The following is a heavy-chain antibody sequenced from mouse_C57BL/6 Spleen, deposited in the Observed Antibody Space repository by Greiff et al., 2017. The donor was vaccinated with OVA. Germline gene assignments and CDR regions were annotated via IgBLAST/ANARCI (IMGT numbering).Heavy chain of an antibody. CDR2: IYPGDGTT. CDR3: ARGYDYGGGY. D-gene: IGHD2-4*01. CDR1: GYAFSSSW. V-gene: IGHV1-82*01. Sequence: QVLLMESGPGLVKPGASVKLSCKASGYAFSSSWMNWVKQRPGKGLEWLGRIYPGDGTTNYNGKFKGKTTLTADKSSSTVYMQLSSLTSEDTAVYFCARGYDYGGGYGGQGTLVTVAA. J-gene: IGHJ3*01.